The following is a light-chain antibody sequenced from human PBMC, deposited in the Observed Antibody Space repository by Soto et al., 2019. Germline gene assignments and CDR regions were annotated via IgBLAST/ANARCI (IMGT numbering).Light chain of an antibody. V-gene: IGKV3-20*01. CDR1: QSVSNNY. CDR3: QQYGSSPWT. J-gene: IGKJ1*01. Sequence: EIVLTQSPGTLSLSPGEIATLSFRASQSVSNNYLAWYQQKPGQAPRLLIYGASSRATGIPDRFSGSGSGAGFTLTISRLEPEDFAVYYCQQYGSSPWTFGQGTKVDIK. CDR2: GAS.